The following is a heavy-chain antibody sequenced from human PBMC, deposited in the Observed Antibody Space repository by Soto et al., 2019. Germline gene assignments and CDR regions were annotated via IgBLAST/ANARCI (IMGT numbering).Heavy chain of an antibody. Sequence: QVQLGQSGAEVKKPGSSVKVSCKASGGAFSSFDISWVRQAPGLGREWMGWSIPVLGTTIYAQKFQGRITITADAPTWTSHVQLDSLMPDHTASQYCARARAERERSSDFWGGSSDSWGQGTLVTVSS. J-gene: IGHJ4*02. CDR1: GGAFSSFD. CDR3: ARARAERERSSDFWGGSSDS. CDR2: SIPVLGTT. D-gene: IGHD3-3*01. V-gene: IGHV1-69*01.